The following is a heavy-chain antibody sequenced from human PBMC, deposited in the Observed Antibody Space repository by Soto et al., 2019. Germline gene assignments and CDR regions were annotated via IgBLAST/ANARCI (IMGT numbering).Heavy chain of an antibody. D-gene: IGHD5-12*01. J-gene: IGHJ6*02. CDR3: ARDYSGYDYNYYYYGMDV. Sequence: QVQLQESGPGLVKPSQTLSLTCTVSGGSISSGDYYWSWIRQPPGTPLEWIGYIYYSGSTYYNPSLKSRVTIAVDTSKNQFSLKLSSVTAADTAVYYCARDYSGYDYNYYYYGMDVWGQGTTVTVSS. V-gene: IGHV4-30-4*01. CDR1: GGSISSGDYY. CDR2: IYYSGST.